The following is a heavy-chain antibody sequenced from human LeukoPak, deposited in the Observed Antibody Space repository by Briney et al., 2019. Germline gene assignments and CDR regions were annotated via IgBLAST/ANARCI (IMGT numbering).Heavy chain of an antibody. CDR2: IKQDGIGK. CDR1: GFPFSDYW. CDR3: GAASLS. J-gene: IGHJ5*02. V-gene: IGHV3-7*01. D-gene: IGHD6-25*01. Sequence: GGSLRLSCAASGFPFSDYWMSWVRQAPGKGLEWVANIKQDGIGKNYVDSVKGRFTISRDNAKKSVFLQMSGLRVEDTAVYYCGAASLSWGQGTVVTVSS.